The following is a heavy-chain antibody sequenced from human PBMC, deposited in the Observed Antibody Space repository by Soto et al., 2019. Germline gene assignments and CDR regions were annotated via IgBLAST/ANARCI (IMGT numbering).Heavy chain of an antibody. Sequence: SVKVSCKASGGTFSSYAISWVRQAPGQGLEWMGGIIPIFGTANYAQKFQGRVTITADKSTSTAYMELSSLRPEDTDVYYCERGLSDFYYDSSGYYDYWGQGTLVTVSS. V-gene: IGHV1-69*06. CDR1: GGTFSSYA. D-gene: IGHD3-22*01. CDR3: ERGLSDFYYDSSGYYDY. CDR2: IIPIFGTA. J-gene: IGHJ4*02.